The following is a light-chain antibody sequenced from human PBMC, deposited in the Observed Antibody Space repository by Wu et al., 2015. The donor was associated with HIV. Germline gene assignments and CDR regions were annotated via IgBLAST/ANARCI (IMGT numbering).Light chain of an antibody. V-gene: IGKV1-39*01. CDR1: QSISRF. CDR2: GTS. J-gene: IGKJ4*01. Sequence: DIQMTQSPSSLSASVGDRVTITCRASQSISRFLNWYQQKPGKAPKALIFGTSTLEGGVPSRFTGSGSGTDFTLTINNLQPEDFATYYCQQSLAAPLAFGGGTKVE. CDR3: QQSLAAPLA.